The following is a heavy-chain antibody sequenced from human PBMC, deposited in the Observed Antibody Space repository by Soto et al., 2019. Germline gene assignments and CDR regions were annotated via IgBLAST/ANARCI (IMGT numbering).Heavy chain of an antibody. D-gene: IGHD1-7*01. CDR2: IKEDGSMQ. V-gene: IGHV3-7*03. Sequence: GGSLRLWCGASRFTFSSYSMKWVRHSPGMGLEXVGNIKEDGSMQGYVDSVRGRFTISRDNAKNSLYLQIKSLRDEDTAVYYCARGTRNPGLDNWGQGTLVTVSS. CDR3: ARGTRNPGLDN. J-gene: IGHJ4*02. CDR1: RFTFSSYS.